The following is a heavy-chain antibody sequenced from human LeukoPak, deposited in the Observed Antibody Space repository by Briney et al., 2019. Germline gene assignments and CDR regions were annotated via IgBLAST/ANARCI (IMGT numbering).Heavy chain of an antibody. Sequence: PGGSLRLSCAASGSTFSNYWMSWIRQAPGKGLKWAAHINEDGSNKYYVDSVKGRFTISRDNAKNSLYLQMNSLRAEDTAVYYCVSWAGKYYETSDFSLAPSNSWGQGTLVTVSS. CDR3: VSWAGKYYETSDFSLAPSNS. CDR2: INEDGSNK. V-gene: IGHV3-7*01. CDR1: GSTFSNYW. J-gene: IGHJ4*02. D-gene: IGHD3-22*01.